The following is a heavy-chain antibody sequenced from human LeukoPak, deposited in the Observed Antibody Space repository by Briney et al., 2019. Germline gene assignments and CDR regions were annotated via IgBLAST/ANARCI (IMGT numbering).Heavy chain of an antibody. CDR3: AREVGPLAGLNWLDP. J-gene: IGHJ5*02. V-gene: IGHV4-59*01. D-gene: IGHD6-19*01. Sequence: PSETLSLTCSVSGDSISNYYWSWIRQPPGKGLEWIGYISYSGTTNYNPSLKSRVTISVDTSKNQFSLKLSSVTAADTAVYYCAREVGPLAGLNWLDPWGQGTLVTVFS. CDR2: ISYSGTT. CDR1: GDSISNYY.